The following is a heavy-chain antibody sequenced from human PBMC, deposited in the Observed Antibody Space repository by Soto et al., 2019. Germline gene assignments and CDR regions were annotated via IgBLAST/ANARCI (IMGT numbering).Heavy chain of an antibody. V-gene: IGHV3-30*18. CDR1: GFTFSSYG. J-gene: IGHJ6*03. D-gene: IGHD2-15*01. Sequence: PGGSLRLSCAASGFTFSSYGMHGVRQAPGKGLEWVAVISYDGNNKYYADYVKGRFTISRDNSKNKLYLQMNSLRAEDTAVYYCAKDIECSGGSCYGYYYYYMDVWGKGTTVTVSS. CDR2: ISYDGNNK. CDR3: AKDIECSGGSCYGYYYYYMDV.